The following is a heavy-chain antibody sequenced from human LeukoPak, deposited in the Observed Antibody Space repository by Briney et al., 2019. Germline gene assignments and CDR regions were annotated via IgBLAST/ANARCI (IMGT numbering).Heavy chain of an antibody. CDR1: GFTFDDYT. V-gene: IGHV3-43*01. Sequence: GGSLRLSCEASGFTFDDYTMHWVRQAPGKGLEWVSLISWDGDTTYYANSVKGRFTISRDNSKNSLYLQMNNLRTEDTALYYCAEEEGITGTTNAFDIWGQGTRVTVSS. CDR2: ISWDGDTT. CDR3: AEEEGITGTTNAFDI. J-gene: IGHJ3*02. D-gene: IGHD1-7*01.